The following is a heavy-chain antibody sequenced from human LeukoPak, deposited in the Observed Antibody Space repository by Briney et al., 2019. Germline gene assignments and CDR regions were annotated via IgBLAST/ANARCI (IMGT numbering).Heavy chain of an antibody. CDR2: INHSGST. J-gene: IGHJ5*02. CDR3: ARGPRNSRKRWFDP. Sequence: SETLSLTCAVYGGSFSGYYWSWIRQPPGKGLEWIGEINHSGSTNYNPSLKSRVTISVGTSKNQFSLKLSSVTAADTAVYYCARGPRNSRKRWFDPWGQGTLVTVSS. CDR1: GGSFSGYY. V-gene: IGHV4-34*01. D-gene: IGHD4-23*01.